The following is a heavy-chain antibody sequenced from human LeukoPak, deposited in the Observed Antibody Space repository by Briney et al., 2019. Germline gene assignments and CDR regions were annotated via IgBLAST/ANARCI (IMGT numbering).Heavy chain of an antibody. CDR2: ISGSSSYI. Sequence: PGGSLRLSCAASRFTFSNYTMNWVRQAPGKGLEWVSSISGSSSYIYYADSVKGRFTISRDNAKNSLYLQMNSLRAEDTAVYYCARDDTVVVVPAGDYYYYMDVWGKGTTVTVSS. CDR1: RFTFSNYT. CDR3: ARDDTVVVVPAGDYYYYMDV. D-gene: IGHD2-15*01. V-gene: IGHV3-21*01. J-gene: IGHJ6*03.